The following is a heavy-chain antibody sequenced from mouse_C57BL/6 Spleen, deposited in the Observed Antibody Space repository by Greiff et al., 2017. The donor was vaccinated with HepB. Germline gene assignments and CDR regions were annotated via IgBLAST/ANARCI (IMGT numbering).Heavy chain of an antibody. V-gene: IGHV1-66*01. CDR1: GYSFTSYY. CDR2: IYPGSGNT. CDR3: ARPFDY. J-gene: IGHJ2*01. Sequence: VKLMESGPELVKPGASVKISCKASGYSFTSYYIHWVKQRPGQGLEWIGWIYPGSGNTKYNEKFKGKATLTADTSSSTAYMQLSSLTSEDSAVYYCARPFDYWGQGTTLTVSS.